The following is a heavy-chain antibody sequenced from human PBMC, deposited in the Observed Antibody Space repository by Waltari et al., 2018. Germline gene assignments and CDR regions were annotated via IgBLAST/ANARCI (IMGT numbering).Heavy chain of an antibody. D-gene: IGHD2-2*03. CDR3: ARQTLGYCTSAACRRLET. V-gene: IGHV4-38-2*01. CDR2: IYPDGTT. CDR1: GYFINTGFF. Sequence: QVQLQESGPGLVRPSETLSLTCDVSGYFINTGFFWGWIRKPPGKGLGGTGNIYPDGTTYVNPSLKHRLIIALDTAKNQFSLRLNFVDVADTAVYYCARQTLGYCTSAACRRLETWGQGILVTMSS. J-gene: IGHJ5*02.